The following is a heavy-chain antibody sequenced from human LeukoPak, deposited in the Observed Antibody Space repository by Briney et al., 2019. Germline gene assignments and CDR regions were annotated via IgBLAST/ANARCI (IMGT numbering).Heavy chain of an antibody. Sequence: SVKVSCKASGGTFSSYAISWVRQAPGQGLEWMGGIIPIFGTANYAQKFQGRVTITADESTSTAYMELSSLRSEDTSVYYCARDHGSGYYYIYVWGTGTTVTVSS. CDR2: IIPIFGTA. J-gene: IGHJ6*03. CDR3: ARDHGSGYYYIYV. D-gene: IGHD3-10*01. V-gene: IGHV1-69*13. CDR1: GGTFSSYA.